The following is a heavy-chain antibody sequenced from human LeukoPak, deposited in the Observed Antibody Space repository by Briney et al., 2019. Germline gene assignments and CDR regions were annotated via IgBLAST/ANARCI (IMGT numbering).Heavy chain of an antibody. CDR1: GFTFNEYG. CDR3: AKDAGQWQNWNWFAP. D-gene: IGHD6-19*01. V-gene: IGHV3-30*18. J-gene: IGHJ5*02. CDR2: ISHDGSKT. Sequence: GGSLRLSCAVSGFTFNEYGMHWVRQAPGKGLEWVAAISHDGSKTYSGDSVKGRFTNSRDNSKNTLFLEMNSLRPEDTAMYYCAKDAGQWQNWNWFAPWGQGTLVIVSS.